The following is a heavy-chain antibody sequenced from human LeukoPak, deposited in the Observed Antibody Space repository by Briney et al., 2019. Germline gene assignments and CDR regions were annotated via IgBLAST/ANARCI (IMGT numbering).Heavy chain of an antibody. CDR1: GFTFSSYG. Sequence: GSLRLSCAASGFTFSSYGMHWVRQAPGKGLEWVAFIRYDGSNKYYADSVKGRFTISRDNSKNTLYLQMNSLRAEDTAVYYCAKDGQLLAEYFQHWGQGTLVTVSS. CDR2: IRYDGSNK. V-gene: IGHV3-30*02. D-gene: IGHD2-2*01. CDR3: AKDGQLLAEYFQH. J-gene: IGHJ1*01.